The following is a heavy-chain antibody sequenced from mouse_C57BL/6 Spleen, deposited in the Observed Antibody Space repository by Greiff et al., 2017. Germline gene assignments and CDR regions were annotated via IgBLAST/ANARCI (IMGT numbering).Heavy chain of an antibody. CDR2: INPYNGDT. CDR3: ARLGYDDGYAMDY. CDR1: GYSFTGYF. D-gene: IGHD2-2*01. J-gene: IGHJ4*01. Sequence: VQLKQSGPELVKPGDSVKISCKASGYSFTGYFMNWVMQSHGKSLEWIGRINPYNGDTFYNQKFKGKATLTVDKSSSTAHMELRSLTSEDSAVYYCARLGYDDGYAMDYWGQGTSVTVSS. V-gene: IGHV1-20*01.